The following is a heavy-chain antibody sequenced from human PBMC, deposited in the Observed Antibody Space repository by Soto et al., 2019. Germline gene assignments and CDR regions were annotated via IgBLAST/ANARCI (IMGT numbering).Heavy chain of an antibody. D-gene: IGHD3-9*01. J-gene: IGHJ4*02. V-gene: IGHV3-23*01. CDR3: AKEAYYDILTGPNGY. Sequence: KGLEWVSAISGSGGSTYYADSVKGRFTISRDNSKNTLYLQMNSLRAEDTAVYYCAKEAYYDILTGPNGYWGQGTLVTVSS. CDR2: ISGSGGST.